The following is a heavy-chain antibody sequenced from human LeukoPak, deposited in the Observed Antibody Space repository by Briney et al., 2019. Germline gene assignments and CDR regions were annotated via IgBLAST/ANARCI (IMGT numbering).Heavy chain of an antibody. J-gene: IGHJ6*02. CDR1: GESFSGYF. CDR2: SNHFGST. D-gene: IGHD5-18*01. V-gene: IGHV4-34*01. CDR3: ARGRLQLWSFPLPYNHYAIDV. Sequence: SDTLPLTCPLSGESFSGYFWTWIRQPPGKGLEWIGESNHFGSTDYNPPLKTRVTISVASSKKQFSLNVRSVTDADTAVYFCARGRLQLWSFPLPYNHYAIDVWGQGTTVTVSS.